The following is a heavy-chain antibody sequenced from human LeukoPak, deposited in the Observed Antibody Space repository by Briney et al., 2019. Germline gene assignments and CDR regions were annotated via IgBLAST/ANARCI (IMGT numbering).Heavy chain of an antibody. CDR2: IYHTGST. CDR1: GGSISSRNW. V-gene: IGHV4-4*02. CDR3: AGRPYYYGPLKY. J-gene: IGHJ4*02. Sequence: SGTLSLTCTVSGGSISSRNWWNWVRQPPGKGLEWIGEIYHTGSTNYSPSLKSRVTISVDKSKNQFSLKLSSVTAADTAVYYCAGRPYYYGPLKYWGQGTLVTVSS. D-gene: IGHD3-10*01.